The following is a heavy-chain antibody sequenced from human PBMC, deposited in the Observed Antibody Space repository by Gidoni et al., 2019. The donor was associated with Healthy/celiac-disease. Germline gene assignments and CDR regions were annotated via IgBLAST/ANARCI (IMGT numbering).Heavy chain of an antibody. V-gene: IGHV5-51*01. CDR2: IYPGDSDT. CDR3: ARRRGRVINWFDP. D-gene: IGHD2-21*01. J-gene: IGHJ5*02. Sequence: EVQLVQSGPEVKKPGESLQISCQGSGYSFTSYWIGWVRQMPGKGLEWLGIIYPGDSDTRYSPSFQGQVTISADKSISTAYQQWSSLKASDTAMYYCARRRGRVINWFDPWGQGTLVTVSS. CDR1: GYSFTSYW.